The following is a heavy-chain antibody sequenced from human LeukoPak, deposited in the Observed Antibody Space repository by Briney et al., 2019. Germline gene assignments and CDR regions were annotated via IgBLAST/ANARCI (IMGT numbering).Heavy chain of an antibody. J-gene: IGHJ4*02. D-gene: IGHD2-21*02. Sequence: SETLSLTCTVSGGSISSYYWSWIRQPPGKGLEWIGYIYYSGSTNYNPSLKSRVTISVDTSKNQFSLKLSSVTAADTAVYYCARVMGVTAKYYFDYCGQGTLVTVSS. CDR2: IYYSGST. CDR1: GGSISSYY. V-gene: IGHV4-59*01. CDR3: ARVMGVTAKYYFDY.